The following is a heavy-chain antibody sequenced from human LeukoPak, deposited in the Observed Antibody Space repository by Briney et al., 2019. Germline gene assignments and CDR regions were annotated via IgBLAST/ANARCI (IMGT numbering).Heavy chain of an antibody. D-gene: IGHD2-8*01. J-gene: IGHJ4*02. V-gene: IGHV4-59*08. CDR3: ARRGTNGVSLDY. CDR1: GGSISSYY. CDR2: MYYSGST. Sequence: SETLSLTCTVSGGSISSYYWSWIRQPPGKGLEWIGYMYYSGSTNYNPSLKSRVTISVDTSKNQFSLKLSSVTAADTAVYYCARRGTNGVSLDYWGQGTLVTVSS.